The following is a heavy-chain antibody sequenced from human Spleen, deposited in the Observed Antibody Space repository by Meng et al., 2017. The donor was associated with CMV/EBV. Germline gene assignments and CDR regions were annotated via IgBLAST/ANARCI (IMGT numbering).Heavy chain of an antibody. CDR3: ARGIYDSSGYPVHS. J-gene: IGHJ4*02. D-gene: IGHD3-22*01. CDR1: GGSISSSSYY. CDR2: IYYSGST. V-gene: IGHV4-39*07. Sequence: SETLSLTCTVSGGSISSSSYYWGWIRQPPGKGLEWIGSIYYSGSTYYTPSLKRRVTISVDTSKNQFSLRLSSVTAADTAVYYCARGIYDSSGYPVHSWGQGTLVTVSS.